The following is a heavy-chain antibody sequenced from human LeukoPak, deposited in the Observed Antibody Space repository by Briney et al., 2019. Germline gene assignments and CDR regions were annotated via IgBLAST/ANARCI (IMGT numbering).Heavy chain of an antibody. V-gene: IGHV3-21*01. CDR3: ARDKDLAAAGTGFDY. Sequence: GGSLRLSCAASGFTFSSYSMNWVRQAPGKGLEWVSSISSSSNYIYYADSVKGRFTISRDNAKNSLYLQMNSVRAEDTAVYYCARDKDLAAAGTGFDYWGQGTLVTVSS. CDR1: GFTFSSYS. J-gene: IGHJ4*02. CDR2: ISSSSNYI. D-gene: IGHD6-13*01.